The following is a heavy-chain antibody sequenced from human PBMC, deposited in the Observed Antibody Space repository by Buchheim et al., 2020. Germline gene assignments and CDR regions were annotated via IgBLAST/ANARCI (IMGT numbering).Heavy chain of an antibody. J-gene: IGHJ6*03. CDR3: AKGGTRMDYYYSMDV. Sequence: EVQLLESGGGLVQPGGSLRLSCAASGFMFSSYAMTWVRQAPGKGLYLVSSISGSGGSTFYAVSVKGRFTISRDNSQNTLYLQMNSLRAEDTAVYYCAKGGTRMDYYYSMDVWGKGTT. CDR1: GFMFSSYA. V-gene: IGHV3-23*01. D-gene: IGHD1/OR15-1a*01. CDR2: ISGSGGST.